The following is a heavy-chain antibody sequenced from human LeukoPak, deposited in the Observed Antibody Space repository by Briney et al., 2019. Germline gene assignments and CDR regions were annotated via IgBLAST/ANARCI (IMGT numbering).Heavy chain of an antibody. CDR3: ARKSVAVAGPLDY. D-gene: IGHD6-19*01. Sequence: PGGSLRLSCAASGFTFSSYNMNWVRQAPGRGLEWVSSVSSSSSYIYYADSLKGRFTISRDNAKNSLYLQMNSLRAEDTAVYYCARKSVAVAGPLDYWGQGTLVTVSS. J-gene: IGHJ4*02. V-gene: IGHV3-21*01. CDR1: GFTFSSYN. CDR2: VSSSSSYI.